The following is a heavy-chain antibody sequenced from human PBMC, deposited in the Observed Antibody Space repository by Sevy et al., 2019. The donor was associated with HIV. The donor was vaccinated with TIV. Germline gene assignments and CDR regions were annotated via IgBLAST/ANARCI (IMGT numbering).Heavy chain of an antibody. D-gene: IGHD3-22*01. Sequence: GGSPRLSCAASGFTFNTHVMNWVRQAPGKGLEWVSSISGFGNTYYADPVRGRFTISRDNAKNTLYLQMNSLRADDTAVYYCAKVLNPALESMMEVTVRSLKGFDVWGQGTMVTVSS. J-gene: IGHJ3*01. CDR2: ISGFGNT. V-gene: IGHV3-23*01. CDR1: GFTFNTHV. CDR3: AKVLNPALESMMEVTVRSLKGFDV.